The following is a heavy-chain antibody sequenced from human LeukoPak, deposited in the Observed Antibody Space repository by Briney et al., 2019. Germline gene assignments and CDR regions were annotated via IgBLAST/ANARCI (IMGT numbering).Heavy chain of an antibody. CDR1: GCPFSTYW. CDR3: ASSGYYYVGENWFDP. D-gene: IGHD3-22*01. V-gene: IGHV3-7*01. Sequence: GGSVNLSCTASGCPFSTYWMSWVRQPPGKGLEWLANIKQDGSEKYYVDSVQGQLTISRDNAKNSLYLQMTSLRAEDTAVYYCASSGYYYVGENWFDPWGQGTLVTV. J-gene: IGHJ5*02. CDR2: IKQDGSEK.